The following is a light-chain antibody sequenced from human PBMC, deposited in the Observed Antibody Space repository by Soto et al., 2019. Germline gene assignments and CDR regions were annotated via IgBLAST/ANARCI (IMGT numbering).Light chain of an antibody. CDR1: QSLSSY. Sequence: EIVLTQSPATLSLSPGERATLSCRASQSLSSYLAWYQQKPGQAPRLLIYDASNRATGIPARFSGSGSGTDFTLTISSPEPEDFAVYYCQQRSNWLTFGGGTKVEIK. CDR3: QQRSNWLT. J-gene: IGKJ4*01. V-gene: IGKV3-11*01. CDR2: DAS.